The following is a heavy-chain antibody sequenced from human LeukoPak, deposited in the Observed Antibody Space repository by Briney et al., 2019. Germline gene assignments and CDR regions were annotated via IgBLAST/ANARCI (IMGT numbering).Heavy chain of an antibody. CDR1: GFTVSTNF. V-gene: IGHV3-53*01. J-gene: IGHJ4*02. CDR2: LYNDAFGSTT. Sequence: GGSLRLSCAGSGFTVSTNFMSWVRQAPGKGLEWVSTLYNDAFGSTTYYADSVTGRFTISRDNSKNTLYLQMNSLKTEDTAVYYCTTGGTVTFDYWGQGTLVTVSS. CDR3: TTGGTVTFDY. D-gene: IGHD4-17*01.